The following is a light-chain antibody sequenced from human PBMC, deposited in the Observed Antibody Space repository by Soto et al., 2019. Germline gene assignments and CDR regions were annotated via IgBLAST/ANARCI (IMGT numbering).Light chain of an antibody. CDR3: QQYYRTPPT. CDR2: WAS. Sequence: DIVMTQSPDSLAVSLGERATINCKSSQSVLYSSNNKNYLAWYQQKPGQPPQLLIYWASIRESGVPDRFSGSGSGTDFTLTSSSLQAADVAIYYCQQYYRTPPTFGGGTKVEIK. J-gene: IGKJ4*01. CDR1: QSVLYSSNNKNY. V-gene: IGKV4-1*01.